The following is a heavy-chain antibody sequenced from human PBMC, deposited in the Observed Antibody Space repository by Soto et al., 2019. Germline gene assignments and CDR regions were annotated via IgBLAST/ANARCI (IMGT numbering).Heavy chain of an antibody. Sequence: GESLKISCAPSGFTFRTYSMNWVRQAPGKGLEWVSSISPTSSYIYYADSVKGRFAISRDNAKNSLYLQMNSLRAEDTAVYYCARESVTIFGVLTNWGQGSLVTVSS. CDR2: ISPTSSYI. V-gene: IGHV3-21*01. CDR3: ARESVTIFGVLTN. CDR1: GFTFRTYS. D-gene: IGHD3-3*01. J-gene: IGHJ4*02.